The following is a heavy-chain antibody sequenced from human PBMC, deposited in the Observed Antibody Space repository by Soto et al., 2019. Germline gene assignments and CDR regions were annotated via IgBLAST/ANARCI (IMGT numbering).Heavy chain of an antibody. CDR1: GFTFSTYA. J-gene: IGHJ4*02. CDR2: IWYDGSKK. Sequence: QVQLVESGGGVVQPGRSLRLSCAASGFTFSTYAMHWVRQAPGKGLEWVVDIWYDGSKKNYADSVKGRFTISRDNSKDTLYLQMNSLRAEDAAVYYCARDFTVAAIGVGVDYWGQGTLVTVSS. CDR3: ARDFTVAAIGVGVDY. D-gene: IGHD6-19*01. V-gene: IGHV3-33*08.